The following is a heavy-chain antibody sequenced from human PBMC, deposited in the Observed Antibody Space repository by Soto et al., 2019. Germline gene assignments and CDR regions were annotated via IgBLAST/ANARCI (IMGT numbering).Heavy chain of an antibody. J-gene: IGHJ4*02. CDR1: GYTFTSYD. D-gene: IGHD3-9*01. CDR2: MNPNSGNT. CDR3: ARGSSVLRYFDWSIDY. V-gene: IGHV1-8*01. Sequence: QVQLVQSGAEVKKPGASVKVSCKASGYTFTSYDINWVRQATGQGLEWMGWMNPNSGNTGYAQKLQGRVTMTRNTSISTAYRELSSLRSEDTAVYYCARGSSVLRYFDWSIDYWGQGTLVTVSS.